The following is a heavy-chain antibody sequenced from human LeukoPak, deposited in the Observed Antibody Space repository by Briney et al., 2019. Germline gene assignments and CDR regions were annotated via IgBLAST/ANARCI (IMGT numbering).Heavy chain of an antibody. V-gene: IGHV1-46*01. Sequence: ASVKVSCKSSGYIFTDYYMHWVRQAPGQGLEWMGIINPSGGSTSYAQKFQGRVTMTRDTSTSTVYMELSSLRSEDTAVYYCARPHSWGYSYGYLFDYWGQGTLVTVSS. CDR1: GYIFTDYY. D-gene: IGHD5-18*01. CDR3: ARPHSWGYSYGYLFDY. J-gene: IGHJ4*02. CDR2: INPSGGST.